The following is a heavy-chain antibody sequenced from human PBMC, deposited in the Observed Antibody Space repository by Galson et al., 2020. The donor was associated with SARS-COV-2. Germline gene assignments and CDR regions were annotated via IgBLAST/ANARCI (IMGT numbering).Heavy chain of an antibody. D-gene: IGHD3-22*01. CDR1: GGSIISNIYY. CDR2: LNTNART. J-gene: IGHJ4*02. V-gene: IGHV4-61*02. Sequence: SETLSLTCSVSGGSIISNIYYWSWIRQPTGQGLEWVRRLNTNARTSYNPSLKGRVTISVDTSNNQFSLKLTSVTAADTDVYYCARENDSSGYDRSDYWGQGALVSVSS. CDR3: ARENDSSGYDRSDY.